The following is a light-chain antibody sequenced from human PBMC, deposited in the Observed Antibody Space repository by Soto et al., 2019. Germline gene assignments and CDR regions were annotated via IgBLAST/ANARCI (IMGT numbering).Light chain of an antibody. CDR3: HQRQRWPRT. CDR2: EAS. CDR1: QTVGVR. Sequence: EFVLTQSPGTLSSSPCERATLSCSASQTVGVRLAWYQHKPGQAPRLIIYEASNRAAGIPARFSGSGSGTDFTLTITSLEPEDFAFYYCHQRQRWPRTFGQGTKMDI. J-gene: IGKJ1*01. V-gene: IGKV3-11*01.